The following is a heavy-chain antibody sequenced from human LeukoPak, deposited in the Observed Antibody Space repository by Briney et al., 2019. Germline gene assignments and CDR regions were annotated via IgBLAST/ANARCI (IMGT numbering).Heavy chain of an antibody. J-gene: IGHJ6*03. CDR2: IYSGGST. Sequence: GGSLRLSCAASGFTVGSDYMSWVRQAPGKGLEWVSVIYSGGSTYYADSVKGRFTISRDSSKNILYLQMNSLRVEDTAVYYCARGGPYCSSTSCYNDYYYMDVWGKGTTVTVSS. D-gene: IGHD2-2*02. CDR3: ARGGPYCSSTSCYNDYYYMDV. V-gene: IGHV3-53*01. CDR1: GFTVGSDY.